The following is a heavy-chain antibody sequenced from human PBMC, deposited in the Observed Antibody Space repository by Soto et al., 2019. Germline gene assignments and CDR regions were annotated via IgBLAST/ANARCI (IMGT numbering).Heavy chain of an antibody. D-gene: IGHD3-9*01. V-gene: IGHV3-30*18. J-gene: IGHJ6*02. CDR3: AKDGPHFDVDV. CDR1: TPPFSPSG. Sequence: QVQLVESGGGVVKPGRPLRPSWAPSTPPFSPSGWHWVPQAPGRGLEWVAFHSNDGITKTYGDSVKGRFTISRDNSEKMVFLQMNSLRSDDTDIYYCAKDGPHFDVDVWGQGTTVTVSS. CDR2: HSNDGITK.